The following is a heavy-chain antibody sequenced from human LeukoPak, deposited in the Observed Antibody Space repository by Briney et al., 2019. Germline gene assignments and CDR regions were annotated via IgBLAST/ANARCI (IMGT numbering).Heavy chain of an antibody. CDR3: ARDRSGIYDAFDI. D-gene: IGHD1-14*01. Sequence: GGSLRLSCAASDFTFSNYGIHWVRQAPGKGLEWVAVISKDGSNKDYADSVKGRFIISRDNSKNTLYLQMNSLRAEDTAVYYCARDRSGIYDAFDIWGQGTMVTVSS. CDR2: ISKDGSNK. CDR1: DFTFSNYG. V-gene: IGHV3-30*03. J-gene: IGHJ3*02.